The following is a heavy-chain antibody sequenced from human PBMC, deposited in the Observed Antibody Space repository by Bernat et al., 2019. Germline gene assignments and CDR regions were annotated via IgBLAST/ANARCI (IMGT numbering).Heavy chain of an antibody. V-gene: IGHV4-34*01. CDR3: ARVDLPHDAFDI. CDR1: GGSFSGYY. D-gene: IGHD3-9*01. J-gene: IGHJ3*02. Sequence: QLQLQESGPGLLKPSETLSLTCAVYGGSFSGYYWSWIRQPPGKGLEWIGEINHSGSTNYNPSLKSRVTISVDTSKNQFSLKLSSVTAADTAVYYCARVDLPHDAFDIWGQGTMVTVSS. CDR2: INHSGST.